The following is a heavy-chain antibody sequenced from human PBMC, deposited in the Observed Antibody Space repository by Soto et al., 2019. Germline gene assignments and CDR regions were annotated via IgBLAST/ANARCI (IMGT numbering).Heavy chain of an antibody. CDR3: AKGPIYYYDSSGYPGVYY. CDR2: ISGSGGST. D-gene: IGHD3-22*01. Sequence: PGGSLRLSCAASGFTFSSYAMSWVRQAPGKGLEWVSAISGSGGSTYYADSVKGRFTISRDNSKNTLYLQMNSLRAEDTAVYYCAKGPIYYYDSSGYPGVYYWGQGTLVTVSS. CDR1: GFTFSSYA. J-gene: IGHJ4*02. V-gene: IGHV3-23*01.